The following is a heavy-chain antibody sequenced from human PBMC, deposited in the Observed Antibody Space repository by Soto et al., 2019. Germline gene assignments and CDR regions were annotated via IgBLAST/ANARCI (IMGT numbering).Heavy chain of an antibody. Sequence: QVQLVQSAAEVKKPGASVKVSCKASGYTFTTYDVNWMRQATGQGPEWLGWMNPYNGDTGYAQKCQGRVTLTRDTSMNTAYLELSSLTYEDTAVYYCARNRRETGDFDYWGQGTLVTVSS. CDR2: MNPYNGDT. D-gene: IGHD7-27*01. V-gene: IGHV1-8*02. CDR3: ARNRRETGDFDY. CDR1: GYTFTTYD. J-gene: IGHJ4*02.